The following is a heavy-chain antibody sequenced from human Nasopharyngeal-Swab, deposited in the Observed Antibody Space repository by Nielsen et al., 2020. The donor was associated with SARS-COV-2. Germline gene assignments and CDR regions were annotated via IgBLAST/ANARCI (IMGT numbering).Heavy chain of an antibody. CDR2: IIPILGIA. V-gene: IGHV1-69*04. Sequence: WVRQAPGQGLEWVGRIIPILGIANYAQKFQGRVTITADKSTSTAYMELSSLRSEDTAVYYCARAATYYDFWSGHLFDYWGQGTLVTVSS. CDR3: ARAATYYDFWSGHLFDY. J-gene: IGHJ4*02. D-gene: IGHD3-3*01.